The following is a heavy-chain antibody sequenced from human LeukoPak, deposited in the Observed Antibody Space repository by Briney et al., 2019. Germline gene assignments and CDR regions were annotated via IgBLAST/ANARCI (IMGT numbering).Heavy chain of an antibody. J-gene: IGHJ4*02. V-gene: IGHV4-61*05. Sequence: SETLSLTCTVSGGSIRSSYYYWGWIRQPPGKGLEWIGYIYYSGSTNYNPSLKSRVTISVDTSKNQFSLKLSSVTAADTAVYYCARLYSSSWSLGYWGQGTLVTVSS. CDR1: GGSIRSSYYY. D-gene: IGHD6-13*01. CDR3: ARLYSSSWSLGY. CDR2: IYYSGST.